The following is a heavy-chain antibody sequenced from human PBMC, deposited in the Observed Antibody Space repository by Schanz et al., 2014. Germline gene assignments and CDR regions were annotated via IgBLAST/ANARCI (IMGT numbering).Heavy chain of an antibody. CDR2: ISAYNGDT. J-gene: IGHJ4*02. D-gene: IGHD2-2*01. CDR3: GRGPPFVPAEAIAY. Sequence: QVQLVQSGVEVKKPGASVKVSCKASGYTFTSYGINWVRQAPGQGLEWMGWISAYNGDTNYAQKVQGRVTLTTDTSANPASMELTRLRSDDTAVYFCGRGPPFVPAEAIAYWGQGTLVTVSS. V-gene: IGHV1-18*04. CDR1: GYTFTSYG.